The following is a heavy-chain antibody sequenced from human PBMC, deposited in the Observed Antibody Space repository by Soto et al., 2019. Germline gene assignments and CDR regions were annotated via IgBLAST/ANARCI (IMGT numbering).Heavy chain of an antibody. Sequence: QVQLQESGPGLVKPSQTLSLTCTVSGGSISSVDYYWSWIRQPPGKGLEWVGNIYYSGSTYYNPSLKSRVTISVDTSKKQFSLKLSSVTAADTAVYYCAGEVRSCRGGSCGGPPSAFDIWGQGTMVTISS. D-gene: IGHD2-15*01. V-gene: IGHV4-30-4*01. J-gene: IGHJ3*02. CDR2: IYYSGST. CDR3: AGEVRSCRGGSCGGPPSAFDI. CDR1: GGSISSVDYY.